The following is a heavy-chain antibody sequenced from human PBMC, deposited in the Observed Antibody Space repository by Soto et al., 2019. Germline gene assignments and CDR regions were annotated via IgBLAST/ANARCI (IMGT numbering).Heavy chain of an antibody. D-gene: IGHD3-3*01. Sequence: GGSLRLSCAASGFTFSNAWMSWVRQAPGKGLEWVGRIKSKTDGGTTDYAAPVKGRFTISRDDSKNTLYLQMNSLKTEDTAVYYCTTDLSRFWSGYYALDYWGQGPLVTVSS. J-gene: IGHJ4*02. CDR2: IKSKTDGGTT. CDR1: GFTFSNAW. V-gene: IGHV3-15*01. CDR3: TTDLSRFWSGYYALDY.